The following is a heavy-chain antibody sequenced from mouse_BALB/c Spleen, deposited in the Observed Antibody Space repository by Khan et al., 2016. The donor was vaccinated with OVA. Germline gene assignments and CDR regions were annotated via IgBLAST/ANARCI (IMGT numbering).Heavy chain of an antibody. J-gene: IGHJ4*01. CDR2: ISYSGST. V-gene: IGHV3-2*02. CDR3: AKSNCYGYAMDY. CDR1: GYSITSNYA. Sequence: EVQLQESGPGLVKPSQSLSLTCTVTGYSITSNYAWNWIRQFPGNKLEWMGYISYSGSTSYNPSLKSRISITRETSKNQFFLQLNSVTTEDTATXYCAKSNCYGYAMDYWGQGTSVTVSS. D-gene: IGHD1-1*01.